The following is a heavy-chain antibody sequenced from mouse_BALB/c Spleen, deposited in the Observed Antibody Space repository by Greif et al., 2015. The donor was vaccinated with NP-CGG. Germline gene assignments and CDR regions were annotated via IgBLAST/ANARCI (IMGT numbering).Heavy chain of an antibody. V-gene: IGHV2-9*02. CDR3: ARERSMITYYFDY. CDR2: IWAGGST. J-gene: IGHJ2*01. D-gene: IGHD2-4*01. Sequence: QVQLQQSGPGLVAPSQSLSITCTVSGFSLTSYGVHWVRQPPGKGLEWLGVIWAGGSTNYNSALMSRLSISKDNSKSQVFLKMNSLQTDDTARYYCARERSMITYYFDYWGQGTTLTVSS. CDR1: GFSLTSYG.